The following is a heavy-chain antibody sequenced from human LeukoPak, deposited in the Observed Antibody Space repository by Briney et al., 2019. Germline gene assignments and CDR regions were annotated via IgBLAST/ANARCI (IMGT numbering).Heavy chain of an antibody. D-gene: IGHD2-2*01. J-gene: IGHJ4*02. CDR2: INPNSGGT. Sequence: ASVKVSCKASGYTFTGYYMHWVRQAPGQRLEWMGWINPNSGGTNYAQKFQGRVTMTRDTSISTAYMELSRLRSDDTAVYYCARRGASSTSCFDYWGQGTLVTVSS. V-gene: IGHV1-2*02. CDR1: GYTFTGYY. CDR3: ARRGASSTSCFDY.